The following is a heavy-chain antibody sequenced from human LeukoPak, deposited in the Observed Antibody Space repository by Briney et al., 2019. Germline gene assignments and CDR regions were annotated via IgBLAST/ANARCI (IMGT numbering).Heavy chain of an antibody. Sequence: GGSLRLSCAASGFTFSDYYMSWIRQAPGKGLEWVSYISNSGSTIYYADSVKGRFFISRDNAKNSLYLQMNSLRAEDTAVYYCARAPKFRLVGVPKGPFDPWGQGTRVTVSS. CDR2: ISNSGSTI. CDR3: ARAPKFRLVGVPKGPFDP. D-gene: IGHD1-26*01. J-gene: IGHJ5*02. CDR1: GFTFSDYY. V-gene: IGHV3-11*01.